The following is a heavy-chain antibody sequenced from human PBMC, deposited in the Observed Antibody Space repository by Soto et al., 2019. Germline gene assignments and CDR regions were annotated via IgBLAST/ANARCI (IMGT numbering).Heavy chain of an antibody. V-gene: IGHV3-30-3*01. CDR3: ARDPLYYYDSSGYPGYFDY. Sequence: GGALRLSCAAAGFTFSSYAMHWVRQAPGKGLEWVAVISYDGSNKYYADSVKGRFTISRDNSKNTLYLQMNSLRAEDTAVYYCARDPLYYYDSSGYPGYFDYWGQGTLVTGSS. J-gene: IGHJ4*02. D-gene: IGHD3-22*01. CDR1: GFTFSSYA. CDR2: ISYDGSNK.